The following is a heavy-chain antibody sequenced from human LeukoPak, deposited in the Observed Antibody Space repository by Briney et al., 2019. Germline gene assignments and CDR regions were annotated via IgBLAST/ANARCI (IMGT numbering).Heavy chain of an antibody. CDR2: IIPIFGTA. CDR1: GGTFSSYA. V-gene: IGHV1-69*05. Sequence: SVKVSCKASGGTFSSYAISWVRQAPGQGLEWMGGIIPIFGTANYAQKFQGRVTITTDESTSTAYMELSSLRSEDTAVYYCARDGPDYYGSGSPFFQHWGQGTLVTVSS. D-gene: IGHD3-10*01. CDR3: ARDGPDYYGSGSPFFQH. J-gene: IGHJ1*01.